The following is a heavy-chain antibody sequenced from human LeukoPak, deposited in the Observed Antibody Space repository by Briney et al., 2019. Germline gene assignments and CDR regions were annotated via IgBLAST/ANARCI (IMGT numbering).Heavy chain of an antibody. CDR3: AKEEAYGGNSPHFDY. V-gene: IGHV3-30*18. D-gene: IGHD4-23*01. CDR2: ISYDGSNK. Sequence: PGGSLRLSCAASGFTFSSYGMHWVRQAPGKGLEWVAVISYDGSNKYYADSVKGRFTISRDNSKNTLYLQMNSLRAEDTAVYYCAKEEAYGGNSPHFDYWGQGTLVTVSS. CDR1: GFTFSSYG. J-gene: IGHJ4*02.